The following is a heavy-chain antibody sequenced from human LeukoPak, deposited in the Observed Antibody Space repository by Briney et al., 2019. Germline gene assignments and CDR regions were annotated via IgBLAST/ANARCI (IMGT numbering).Heavy chain of an antibody. Sequence: PSETLSLTCTVSGGSISSGSYYWSWIRQPAGKGLEWIGRIYTSGSTNYNPSLKSRVTISVDTSKNQFSLKLSSVTAADTAVYYCARVRSFVATRLWFDPWGQGTLVTVSS. CDR3: ARVRSFVATRLWFDP. CDR2: IYTSGST. D-gene: IGHD5-12*01. CDR1: GGSISSGSYY. J-gene: IGHJ5*02. V-gene: IGHV4-61*02.